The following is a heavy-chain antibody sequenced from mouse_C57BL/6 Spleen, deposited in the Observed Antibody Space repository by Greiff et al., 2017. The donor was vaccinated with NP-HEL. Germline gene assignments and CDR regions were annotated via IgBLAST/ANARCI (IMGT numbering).Heavy chain of an antibody. V-gene: IGHV1-69*01. CDR3: ARYGSRTWFAY. CDR2: IAPSDSYT. D-gene: IGHD1-1*01. J-gene: IGHJ3*01. CDR1: GYTFTSYW. Sequence: QVQLQQPGAELVMPGASVKLSCKASGYTFTSYWMHWVKQRPGQGLEWIGEIAPSDSYTNYNQKFKGKSTLTVDKSSSTAYMQLSSLTSEDSAVYYCARYGSRTWFAYWGQGTLVTVSA.